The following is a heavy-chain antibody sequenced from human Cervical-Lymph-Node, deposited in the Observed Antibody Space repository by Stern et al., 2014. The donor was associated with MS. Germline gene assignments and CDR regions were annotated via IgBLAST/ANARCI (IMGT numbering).Heavy chain of an antibody. Sequence: DQLVESGGGVVQPGRSLRLSCAASGFTFSNYGMHWARQAPGKGLEWVAFIWSDGSNAYHSESVKGRFTISRDNSKNTVYLQMNNVRAEDTAVYYCARAVQLRSAHNWFDPWGQGTLVTVAS. V-gene: IGHV3-33*01. D-gene: IGHD6-19*01. CDR3: ARAVQLRSAHNWFDP. J-gene: IGHJ5*02. CDR1: GFTFSNYG. CDR2: IWSDGSNA.